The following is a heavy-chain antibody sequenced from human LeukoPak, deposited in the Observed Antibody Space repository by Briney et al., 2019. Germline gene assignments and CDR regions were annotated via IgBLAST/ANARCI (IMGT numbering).Heavy chain of an antibody. CDR3: AKGRGSYRIFNY. CDR2: ISCDGGST. D-gene: IGHD3-16*02. V-gene: IGHV3-43D*03. Sequence: GGSLRLSCAASGFTFDDYAMHWVRQAPGKGLEWVSLISCDGGSTYYADSVNGLFTISRDNSKNSLYLQMNSLGAEDTALYYCAKGRGSYRIFNYWGQGTLVTVSS. CDR1: GFTFDDYA. J-gene: IGHJ4*02.